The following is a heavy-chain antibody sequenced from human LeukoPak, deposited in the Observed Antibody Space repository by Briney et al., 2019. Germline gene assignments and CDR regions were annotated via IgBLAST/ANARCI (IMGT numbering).Heavy chain of an antibody. J-gene: IGHJ6*02. CDR3: ARDQGTGTNDGMDV. Sequence: GGSLRLSCAASGFTFSSYWMSWVRQAPGKGLEWVSYISSSGSTIYYADSVKGRFTISRDNAKNSLYLQMNSLRAEDTAVYYCARDQGTGTNDGMDVWGQGTTVTVSS. V-gene: IGHV3-48*04. CDR1: GFTFSSYW. D-gene: IGHD1-7*01. CDR2: ISSSGSTI.